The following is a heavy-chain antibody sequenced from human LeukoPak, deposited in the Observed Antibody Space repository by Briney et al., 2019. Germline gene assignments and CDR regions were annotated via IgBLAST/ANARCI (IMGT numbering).Heavy chain of an antibody. V-gene: IGHV4-38-2*01. D-gene: IGHD1-1*01. CDR1: GSSITSDYF. Sequence: PSETLSLTCAVSGSSITSDYFWGWIRPPPGKGLEWIATIYYSWGMYFNPSLKSRVTISLDASKNQFSLKMTSLTAADTAIYYCARNVTAGFFDYWGQGILVTVSS. CDR3: ARNVTAGFFDY. CDR2: IYYSWGM. J-gene: IGHJ4*02.